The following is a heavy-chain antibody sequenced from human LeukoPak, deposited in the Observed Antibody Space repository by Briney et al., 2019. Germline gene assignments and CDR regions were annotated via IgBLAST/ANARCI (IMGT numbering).Heavy chain of an antibody. J-gene: IGHJ5*02. V-gene: IGHV4-39*01. D-gene: IGHD2-21*02. CDR2: IHYSGKT. CDR1: GGFISNSIYY. Sequence: SETLPLTCIVSGGFISNSIYYWAWIRQPPGEGLEWIGSIHYSGKTYYYPSLKSRVTMSVDTSKNQFSLKLSFVTAADTAVYYCARRCGGDCYSKMGLDPWGQGTAVTVSS. CDR3: ARRCGGDCYSKMGLDP.